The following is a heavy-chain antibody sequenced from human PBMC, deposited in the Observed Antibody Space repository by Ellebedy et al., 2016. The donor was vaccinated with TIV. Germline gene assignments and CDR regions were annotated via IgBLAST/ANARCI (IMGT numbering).Heavy chain of an antibody. V-gene: IGHV3-7*01. Sequence: GESLKISCAASGFTFSSYWMSWVRQAPGKGLEWVANIKPDGSEKYYVDSVRGRFTISRDNSKNTLYLQMNSLRSEDTAVYYCAKDRTSGWSFDYWGQGTLVTVSS. CDR3: AKDRTSGWSFDY. D-gene: IGHD6-13*01. J-gene: IGHJ4*02. CDR1: GFTFSSYW. CDR2: IKPDGSEK.